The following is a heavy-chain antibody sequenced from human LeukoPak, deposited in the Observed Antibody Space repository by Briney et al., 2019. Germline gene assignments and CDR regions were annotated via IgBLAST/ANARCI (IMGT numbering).Heavy chain of an antibody. CDR2: IYSAGGT. CDR3: ARFLGRITISGVVPYGMDV. D-gene: IGHD3-3*01. J-gene: IGHJ6*02. Sequence: GGSLRLSCAVSGFTVSSSYMSWVRQAPGKGLEWVSFIYSAGGTYYTDSVKGRFTISRHSSKNTLYLQMNSLRGEDTAVYYCARFLGRITISGVVPYGMDVWGQGTTVTVSS. V-gene: IGHV3-53*04. CDR1: GFTVSSSY.